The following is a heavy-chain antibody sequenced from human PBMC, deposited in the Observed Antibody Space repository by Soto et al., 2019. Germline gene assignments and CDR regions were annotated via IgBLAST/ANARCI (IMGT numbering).Heavy chain of an antibody. Sequence: QVQMVQSGAEVTKPGASVTISCKASGYNFTTYYFHWVRQAPGHGLESMGIISPDVRSPIYAQNFQNRVSMTRDTSTSTVYLKLSSLRTEDTAVYFCARGSGYCTTNTCYCFAFDLWGQGTLVIVSS. D-gene: IGHD2-21*02. CDR1: GYNFTTYY. V-gene: IGHV1-46*01. CDR2: ISPDVRSP. CDR3: ARGSGYCTTNTCYCFAFDL. J-gene: IGHJ5*02.